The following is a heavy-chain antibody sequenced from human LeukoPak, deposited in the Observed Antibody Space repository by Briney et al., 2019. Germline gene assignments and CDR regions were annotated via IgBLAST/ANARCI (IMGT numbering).Heavy chain of an antibody. CDR3: ARQGGYSSSPDF. J-gene: IGHJ4*02. D-gene: IGHD6-13*01. CDR2: IYYSGST. CDR1: GGSISSYY. V-gene: IGHV4-59*08. Sequence: SETLSLTCTVSGGSISSYYWSWIRQSPGKGLEWIGYIYYSGSTNYNPSLKSRVTISVDTSKNQFSLKMTSVTAADTAVYFCARQGGYSSSPDFWGQGTLVTVSS.